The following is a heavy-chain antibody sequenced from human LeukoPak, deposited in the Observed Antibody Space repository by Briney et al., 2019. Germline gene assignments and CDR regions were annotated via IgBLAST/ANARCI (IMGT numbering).Heavy chain of an antibody. V-gene: IGHV1-18*01. CDR1: GYTFTSYG. J-gene: IGHJ4*02. CDR3: ARVKTTIVDFDY. D-gene: IGHD4-11*01. CDR2: ISAYNGNT. Sequence: ASVKVSCKASGYTFTSYGISWVRQAPGQGLEWMGWISAYNGNTNHAQKLQGRVTMTTDTSTSTAYMELRSLRSDDTAVYYCARVKTTIVDFDYWGQGTLVTVSS.